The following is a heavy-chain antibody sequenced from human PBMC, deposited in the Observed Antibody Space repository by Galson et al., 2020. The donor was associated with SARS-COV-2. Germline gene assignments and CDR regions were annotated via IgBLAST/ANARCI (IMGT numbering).Heavy chain of an antibody. CDR2: ISAYNGNT. Sequence: ASVKVSCKASGYTFTSYGISWVRQAPGQGLEWMGWISAYNGNTNYAQKPQGRVTMTTNTYTSTAHMELRSLRSDDTAVYYWSRGDVVVTAILDYWGQGALVTVSS. V-gene: IGHV1-18*01. D-gene: IGHD2-21*02. CDR1: GYTFTSYG. CDR3: SRGDVVVTAILDY. J-gene: IGHJ4*02.